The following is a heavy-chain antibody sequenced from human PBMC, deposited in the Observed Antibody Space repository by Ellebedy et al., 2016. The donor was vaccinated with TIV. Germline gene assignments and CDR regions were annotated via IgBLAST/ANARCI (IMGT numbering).Heavy chain of an antibody. CDR1: GFTFSDHY. Sequence: PGGSLRLSCAASGFTFSDHYMDWVRQAPGKGLEWVGFIRSRAFGGTAEYAASVKGRFTISRDDSVNSLYLEMNSLKTADTAVYYCARGASNSVTRDYWGQGILVTVSS. CDR3: ARGASNSVTRDY. J-gene: IGHJ4*02. CDR2: IRSRAFGGTA. D-gene: IGHD4-23*01. V-gene: IGHV3-72*01.